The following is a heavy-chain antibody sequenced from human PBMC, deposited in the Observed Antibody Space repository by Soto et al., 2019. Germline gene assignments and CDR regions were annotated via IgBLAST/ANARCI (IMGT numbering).Heavy chain of an antibody. CDR3: ARGEVYYYGSGSYYSSRDAAIDYGMDV. CDR2: IYYSGST. J-gene: IGHJ6*02. Sequence: PSETLSLTCTVSGGSISSSSYYWGWIRQPPGKGLEWIGSIYYSGSTYYNPSLKSRVTISVDTSKNQFSLKLSSVTAADTAVYYCARGEVYYYGSGSYYSSRDAAIDYGMDVWGQGTTVT. D-gene: IGHD3-10*01. V-gene: IGHV4-39*01. CDR1: GGSISSSSYY.